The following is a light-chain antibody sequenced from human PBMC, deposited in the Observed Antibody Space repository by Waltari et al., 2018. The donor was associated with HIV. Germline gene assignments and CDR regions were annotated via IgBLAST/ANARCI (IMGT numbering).Light chain of an antibody. CDR1: RSNIVDTT. CDR3: AAWDGNLNGRV. J-gene: IGLJ3*02. Sequence: QSVLTQPPSASGTPGQRVTITCSGGRSNIVDTTISWYQQLPGTAPRLVITSASERPSGVPDRFSGSNSGTSASLAISGLQSEDEADYYCAAWDGNLNGRVFGGGTKLTVL. V-gene: IGLV1-44*01. CDR2: SAS.